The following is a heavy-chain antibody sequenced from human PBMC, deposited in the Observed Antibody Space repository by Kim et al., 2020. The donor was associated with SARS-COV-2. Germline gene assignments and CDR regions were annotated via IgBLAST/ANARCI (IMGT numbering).Heavy chain of an antibody. CDR3: ARDLALGVVPAYGMDV. V-gene: IGHV3-30*07. D-gene: IGHD2-2*01. Sequence: SVKGRFTNSRDNSKNTLYLQMNSLRAEDTAVYYCARDLALGVVPAYGMDVWGQGTTVTVSS. J-gene: IGHJ6*02.